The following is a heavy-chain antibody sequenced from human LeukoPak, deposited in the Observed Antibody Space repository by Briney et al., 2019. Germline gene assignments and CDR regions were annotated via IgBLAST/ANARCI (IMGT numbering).Heavy chain of an antibody. D-gene: IGHD3-10*01. Sequence: PGGSLRLSCAASGFTFSSYAMSWVRQAPGKGLEWVSAISGSGGSTYYADSVKGRFTISRDNSKNTLYLQMNSLRAEDTAVYYCAKELEILWFGDYYYGMDVWGQGTTVTVSS. CDR2: ISGSGGST. CDR1: GFTFSSYA. V-gene: IGHV3-23*01. CDR3: AKELEILWFGDYYYGMDV. J-gene: IGHJ6*02.